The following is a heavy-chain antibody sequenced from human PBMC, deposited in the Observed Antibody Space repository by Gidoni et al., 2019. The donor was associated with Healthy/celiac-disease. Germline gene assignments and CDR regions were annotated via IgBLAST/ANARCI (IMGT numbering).Heavy chain of an antibody. Sequence: EVQLVESGGGLVQPGGSVRLACDASGVTFSSYWMGWVRQAPGKGLEWVANIKQDGSEKYYVDSVKGRFTISRDNAKNSLYLQMNSLRAEDTAVYYCARDRDGSYSHDYWGQGTLVTVSS. D-gene: IGHD1-26*01. CDR2: IKQDGSEK. V-gene: IGHV3-7*01. J-gene: IGHJ4*02. CDR3: ARDRDGSYSHDY. CDR1: GVTFSSYW.